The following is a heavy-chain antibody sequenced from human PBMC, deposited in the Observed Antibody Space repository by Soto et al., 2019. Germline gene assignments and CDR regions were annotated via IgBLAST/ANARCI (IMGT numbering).Heavy chain of an antibody. CDR2: IIPIFGTA. J-gene: IGHJ3*02. V-gene: IGHV1-69*13. CDR1: GGTFSSYA. CDR3: AREARITMIGVGDAFDI. Sequence: SVKVSCKASGGTFSSYAISWVRQAPGQGLEWMGGIIPIFGTANYAQKFQGRVTITADESTSTAYMELSSLRSEDTAVYYCAREARITMIGVGDAFDIWGPGTMVTVSS. D-gene: IGHD3-22*01.